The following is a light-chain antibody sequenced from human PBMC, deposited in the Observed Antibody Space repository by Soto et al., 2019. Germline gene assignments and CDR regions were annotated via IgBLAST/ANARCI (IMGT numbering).Light chain of an antibody. V-gene: IGLV4-60*02. Sequence: QLVLTQSSSASASLGSSVKLTCTLSSGHTTYIIAWHQQQPGKAPRYLMKLETSGSYNKGSGVPDRFSGSSSGADRYLTISNLRFEDEADYYCETWDINTHVVFGGGTQLTVL. CDR1: SGHTTYI. CDR2: LETSGSY. J-gene: IGLJ2*01. CDR3: ETWDINTHVV.